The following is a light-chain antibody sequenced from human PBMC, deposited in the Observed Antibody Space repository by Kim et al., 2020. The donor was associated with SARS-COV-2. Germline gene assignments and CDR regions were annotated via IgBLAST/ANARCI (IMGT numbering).Light chain of an antibody. J-gene: IGKJ1*01. V-gene: IGKV3-20*01. CDR2: GAS. CDR3: QQYGSSPRT. CDR1: QSLSGNY. Sequence: DIELTQSPCTLSPPPGDRVTLSCRASQSLSGNYLAWYQQKPGQAPSLLIYGASIRATGIPDRCSGSGSGTDFTLTISRLEPEDFAVYYCQQYGSSPRTFGQGTKVESK.